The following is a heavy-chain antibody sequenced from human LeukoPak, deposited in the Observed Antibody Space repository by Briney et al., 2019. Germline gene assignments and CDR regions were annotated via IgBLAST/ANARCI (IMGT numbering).Heavy chain of an antibody. CDR3: ARGRLTSSWYYFDY. D-gene: IGHD6-19*01. J-gene: IGHJ4*02. CDR2: ISTDGSGN. Sequence: PGGSLRLSCAASGSTFSGCWMHLVRQAPGKGLVWVSRISTDGSGNTYADSVKGRFTISRDNAKNTLYLQMNSLRAEDTAVYYCARGRLTSSWYYFDYWGQGTLVTVSS. CDR1: GSTFSGCW. V-gene: IGHV3-74*01.